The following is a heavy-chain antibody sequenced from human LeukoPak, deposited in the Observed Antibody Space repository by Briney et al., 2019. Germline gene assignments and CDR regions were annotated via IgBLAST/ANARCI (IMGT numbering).Heavy chain of an antibody. CDR3: AKHSGSYFIYYVDS. CDR1: GFTFSSYG. V-gene: IGHV3-23*01. J-gene: IGHJ4*02. CDR2: ISGSGYNT. Sequence: PGGSLRLSCAASGFTFSSYGLSWVRQAPGKGLEWVSTISGSGYNTYYAGSVKGRFTISRDNSANTLYLQMNSLRAEDTALYYCAKHSGSYFIYYVDSWGQGTLVSVSS. D-gene: IGHD1-26*01.